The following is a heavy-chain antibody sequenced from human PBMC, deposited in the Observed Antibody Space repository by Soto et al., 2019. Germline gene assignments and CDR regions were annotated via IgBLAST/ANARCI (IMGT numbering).Heavy chain of an antibody. CDR1: GGSFSGYY. V-gene: IGHV4-34*01. J-gene: IGHJ4*02. D-gene: IGHD6-19*01. CDR2: INHSGST. CDR3: ASAVAVAGTFPYY. Sequence: SETLSLTCAVYGGSFSGYYWSWIRQPPGKGLEWIGEINHSGSTNYNPSLKRRVTISVDTSKNQFSLKLSSVTAADTAVYYCASAVAVAGTFPYYWGQGTLVTVSS.